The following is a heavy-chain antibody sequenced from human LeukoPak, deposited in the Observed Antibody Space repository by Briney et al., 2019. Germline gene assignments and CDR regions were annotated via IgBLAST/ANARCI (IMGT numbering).Heavy chain of an antibody. J-gene: IGHJ4*02. D-gene: IGHD6-13*01. Sequence: GGSVRLSCVASGWTVSRNYMSWVRQAPGKGLEWVSVIYSGGSTYYADPVKGRFTISRDNSKNTLYLQMNSLRAEDTAVYYCARAGPSSSWHQFDYWGQGTLVTVSS. CDR1: GWTVSRNY. CDR2: IYSGGST. CDR3: ARAGPSSSWHQFDY. V-gene: IGHV3-66*01.